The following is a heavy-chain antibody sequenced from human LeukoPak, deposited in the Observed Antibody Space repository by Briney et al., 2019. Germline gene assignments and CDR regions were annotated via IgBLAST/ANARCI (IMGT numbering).Heavy chain of an antibody. CDR2: IIPIFGIA. CDR1: GCTFSRYA. Sequence: GSAVKVSHQAYGCTFSRYAISEVRQAPGQGVEWMGRIIPIFGIANYAHKFQGRVTITADTSTSTAYMELSSLRSEDTAVYYCARELSYCGGDCYSIPDYWGQGTLVTVSS. CDR3: ARELSYCGGDCYSIPDY. J-gene: IGHJ4*02. D-gene: IGHD2-21*02. V-gene: IGHV1-69*04.